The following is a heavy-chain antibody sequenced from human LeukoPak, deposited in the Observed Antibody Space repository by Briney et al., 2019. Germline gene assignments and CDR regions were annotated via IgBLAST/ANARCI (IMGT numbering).Heavy chain of an antibody. Sequence: GASVKVSCKASGYIFSTYVITWVRQAPGQGLEWMGWVSTYNDNTNYAQKFQGRITMTTDTSISTAYMELRSLTFDDTAMYYCAREYYDGSGYGPDYWGQGTLVTVSS. V-gene: IGHV1-18*01. J-gene: IGHJ4*02. D-gene: IGHD3-22*01. CDR2: VSTYNDNT. CDR1: GYIFSTYV. CDR3: AREYYDGSGYGPDY.